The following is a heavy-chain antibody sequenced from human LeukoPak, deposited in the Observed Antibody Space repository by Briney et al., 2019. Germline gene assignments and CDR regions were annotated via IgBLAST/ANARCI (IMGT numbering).Heavy chain of an antibody. D-gene: IGHD6-6*01. Sequence: SETLSLTCTVSGGSISSYYWSWIRQPPGKGLEWIGYIYYSGSTNYNPSLKSRVTISVDTSKNQFSLKLSSVTAADTAVYYCARVRSSSMNYYFDYWGQGTLVTVSS. V-gene: IGHV4-59*01. CDR1: GGSISSYY. J-gene: IGHJ4*02. CDR3: ARVRSSSMNYYFDY. CDR2: IYYSGST.